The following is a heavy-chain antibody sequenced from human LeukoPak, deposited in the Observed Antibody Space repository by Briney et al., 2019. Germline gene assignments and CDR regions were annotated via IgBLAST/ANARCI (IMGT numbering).Heavy chain of an antibody. Sequence: GRSLRLSCAASGFTFSSYGMHWVRQAPGKGLEWVAVISYDGSNKYYADSVKGRFTISRDNSKNTLYLQMNSLRAEDTAVYYCARANVVVPAAIGPEFDYWGQGTLVTVSS. J-gene: IGHJ4*02. CDR2: ISYDGSNK. CDR3: ARANVVVPAAIGPEFDY. V-gene: IGHV3-30*03. CDR1: GFTFSSYG. D-gene: IGHD2-2*01.